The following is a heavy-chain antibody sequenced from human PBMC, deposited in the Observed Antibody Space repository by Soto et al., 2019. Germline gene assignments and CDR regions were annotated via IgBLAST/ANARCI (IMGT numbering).Heavy chain of an antibody. V-gene: IGHV3-23*01. CDR2: ISVSGGGT. Sequence: EVQLLESGGGLVQPGGSLRLSCAASAFTFNTYAMGWVRQAPGKGLEWVSAISVSGGGTYYADSVKGRFTISRDTSKNTLYLQMNSLRADDTAVYYCAKSGGGSPYYFDYWGRGTLVTVSS. CDR1: AFTFNTYA. J-gene: IGHJ4*02. D-gene: IGHD3-16*01. CDR3: AKSGGGSPYYFDY.